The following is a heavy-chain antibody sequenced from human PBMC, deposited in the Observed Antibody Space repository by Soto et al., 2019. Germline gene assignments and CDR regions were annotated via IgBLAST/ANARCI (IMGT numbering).Heavy chain of an antibody. Sequence: PGGSLRLSCAASGFTLSSYAMGWVRQAPGKGLEWVPGISGSGESTYYADSVKGRFTISRDNSRNTLYLQMHSLRAEDTAVYYCAKDPLLKRGRDFWGQGPLVTVSS. V-gene: IGHV3-23*01. CDR2: ISGSGEST. CDR3: AKDPLLKRGRDF. J-gene: IGHJ4*02. D-gene: IGHD3-3*01. CDR1: GFTLSSYA.